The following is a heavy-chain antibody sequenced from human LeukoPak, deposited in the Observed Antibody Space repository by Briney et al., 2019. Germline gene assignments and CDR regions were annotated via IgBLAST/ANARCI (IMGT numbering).Heavy chain of an antibody. Sequence: GGSLRLSRAASGFTFSSYAMSWVRQAPGKGLEWVSAISGSGGSTYYADSVKGRFTISRDNSKNTLYLQMNSLRAEDTAVYYCAKWGPRGIVVVPAADFDYWGQGTLVTVSS. CDR2: ISGSGGST. D-gene: IGHD2-2*01. CDR3: AKWGPRGIVVVPAADFDY. CDR1: GFTFSSYA. J-gene: IGHJ4*02. V-gene: IGHV3-23*01.